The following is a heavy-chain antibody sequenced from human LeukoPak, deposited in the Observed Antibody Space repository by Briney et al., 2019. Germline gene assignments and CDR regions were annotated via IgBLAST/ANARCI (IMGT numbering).Heavy chain of an antibody. CDR3: ARVYNWNYPFDY. CDR1: GGSISSYY. V-gene: IGHV4-59*01. D-gene: IGHD1-7*01. CDR2: IYYSGST. J-gene: IGHJ4*02. Sequence: PSETLSLTCTVSGGSISSYYWSWNRQPPGKGLEWIGYIYYSGSTNYNPSLKSRVTISVDTSKNQFSLKLSSVTAADTAVYYCARVYNWNYPFDYWGQGTLVTVSS.